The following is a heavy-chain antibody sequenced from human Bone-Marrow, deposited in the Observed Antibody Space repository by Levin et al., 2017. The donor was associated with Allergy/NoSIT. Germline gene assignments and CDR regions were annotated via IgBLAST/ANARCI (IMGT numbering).Heavy chain of an antibody. CDR3: ARAKHSFGHTADS. CDR2: INGDGSSA. Sequence: GGSLRLSCAASGFTFGAYWMHWVRQAPGEGLVWVSRINGDGSSADYADSVKGRFAISRDNARNTVYLQIHSLRDEDTAVYYCARAKHSFGHTADSWGQGALVTVSS. V-gene: IGHV3-74*01. CDR1: GFTFGAYW. D-gene: IGHD2-15*01. J-gene: IGHJ5*01.